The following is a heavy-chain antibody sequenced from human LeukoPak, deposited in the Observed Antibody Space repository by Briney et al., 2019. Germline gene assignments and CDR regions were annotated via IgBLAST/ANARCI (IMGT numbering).Heavy chain of an antibody. CDR2: ISGSGGST. CDR3: AKDPGAARRYYYYYMGV. J-gene: IGHJ6*03. Sequence: PGGSLRLSCAASGFTFSNYAMSWVRQAPGKGLEWVSAISGSGGSTYYADSVKGRFTISRDNSKNTLYLQMNSLRAEDTAVYYCAKDPGAARRYYYYYMGVWGKGTTVTVSS. D-gene: IGHD6-6*01. CDR1: GFTFSNYA. V-gene: IGHV3-23*01.